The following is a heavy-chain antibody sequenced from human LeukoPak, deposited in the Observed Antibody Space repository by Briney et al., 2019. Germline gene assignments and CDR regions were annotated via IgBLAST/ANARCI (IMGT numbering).Heavy chain of an antibody. D-gene: IGHD3-10*01. CDR2: IRYDGTNK. CDR1: GFTFSSYG. V-gene: IGHV3-33*01. J-gene: IGHJ3*02. CDR3: ARDRSYGSGYYYKNDAFDI. Sequence: AGGSLRLSCAASGFTFSSYGMHWVRQAPGKGLEWVAVIRYDGTNKYYADSVKGRFTISRDNSKNTLYLQMNSLRAEDTAVYSCARDRSYGSGYYYKNDAFDIWGQGTMVTVSS.